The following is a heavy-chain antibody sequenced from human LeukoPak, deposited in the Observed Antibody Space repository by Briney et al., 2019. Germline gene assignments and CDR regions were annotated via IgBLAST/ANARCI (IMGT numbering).Heavy chain of an antibody. CDR2: ISSSGATT. D-gene: IGHD2-15*01. Sequence: GSLRLSCAGSGFNFSNYAFRWVRQAPGKGLGWISSISSSGATTYYADSVKGRFTISRDNSKSTLSLQMNSLRAEDTAVYYCAKGGISGYLDYWGQGTLVTVSS. CDR1: GFNFSNYA. J-gene: IGHJ4*02. CDR3: AKGGISGYLDY. V-gene: IGHV3-23*01.